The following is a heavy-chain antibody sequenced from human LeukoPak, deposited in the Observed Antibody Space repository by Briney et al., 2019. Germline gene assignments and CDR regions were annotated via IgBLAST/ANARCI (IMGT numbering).Heavy chain of an antibody. CDR1: GFTLNSYA. V-gene: IGHV3-23*01. Sequence: GGSLRLSCIASGFTLNSYAMNWVRPAPGKGLEWVSGITGIDASTYYADSAKGGFTISRDNYKNTLYLQMNSLRAEDTGVYYCAKDEEVYDSSGYYHIDYWGQGTLVTVPS. J-gene: IGHJ4*02. D-gene: IGHD3-22*01. CDR3: AKDEEVYDSSGYYHIDY. CDR2: ITGIDAST.